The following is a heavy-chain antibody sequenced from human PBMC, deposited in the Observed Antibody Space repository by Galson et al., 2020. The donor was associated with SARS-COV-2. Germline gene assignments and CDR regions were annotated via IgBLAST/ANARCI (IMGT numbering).Heavy chain of an antibody. CDR1: GTSISSGSYS. Sequence: SETLSLTCAVSGTSISSGSYSWNWIRQPPGKGLEWIGYISHSGGTYYNPSLKSRVTISGDRSKNQFSLRLSSVTAADTAVYYCARLHYGEYAPEAFDMWGQGTMVTVSS. J-gene: IGHJ3*02. V-gene: IGHV4-30-2*01. CDR2: ISHSGGT. CDR3: ARLHYGEYAPEAFDM. D-gene: IGHD4-17*01.